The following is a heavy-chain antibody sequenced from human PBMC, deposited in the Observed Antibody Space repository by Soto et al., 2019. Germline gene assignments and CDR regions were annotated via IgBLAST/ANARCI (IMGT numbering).Heavy chain of an antibody. CDR3: ARAQSGYSSSWYGY. V-gene: IGHV1-2*04. CDR1: GYTFTGYY. CDR2: INPNSGGT. J-gene: IGHJ4*02. Sequence: QVQLVQSGAEVKKPGASVKVSCKASGYTFTGYYMHWVRQAPGQGLEWMGWINPNSGGTNYAQKVQGWVTMTRDTSISTAYMELSRLRSDDTAVYYCARAQSGYSSSWYGYWGQGTLVTVSS. D-gene: IGHD6-13*01.